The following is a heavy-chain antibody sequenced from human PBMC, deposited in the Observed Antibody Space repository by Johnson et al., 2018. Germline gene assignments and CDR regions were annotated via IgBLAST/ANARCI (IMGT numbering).Heavy chain of an antibody. CDR1: GGTFSKYA. J-gene: IGHJ6*02. Sequence: QVQLVESGAEVKKPGSSVKVSCKVSGGTFSKYAISWVRQAPGQGLEWLGGIISFFGRTNYAQNFQGRVPITADESQSTAYMEMSSLRSGDTALYYCAKEVSYSYWWGGDHYYGMDVWGQGTTVTVSS. CDR2: IISFFGRT. V-gene: IGHV1-69*01. CDR3: AKEVSYSYWWGGDHYYGMDV. D-gene: IGHD3-10*01.